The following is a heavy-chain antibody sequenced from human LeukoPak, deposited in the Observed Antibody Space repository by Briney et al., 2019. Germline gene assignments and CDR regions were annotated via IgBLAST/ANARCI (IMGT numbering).Heavy chain of an antibody. Sequence: ASVKVSCKASGYTFTSYYMHWVRQAPGQGLEWMGIINPRGGSTSYAQKFQGRVTMTRDTSTSTVYMELSSLRSDDTAVYYCARDEYSGYVVYWGQGTLVTVSS. J-gene: IGHJ4*02. D-gene: IGHD5-12*01. CDR1: GYTFTSYY. V-gene: IGHV1-46*01. CDR2: INPRGGST. CDR3: ARDEYSGYVVY.